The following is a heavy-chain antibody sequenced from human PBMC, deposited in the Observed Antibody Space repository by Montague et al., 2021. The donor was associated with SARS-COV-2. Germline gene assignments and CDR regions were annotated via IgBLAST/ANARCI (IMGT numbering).Heavy chain of an antibody. D-gene: IGHD2-15*01. Sequence: TLSLTCTVSGGSISNGGYYCSWIRQHPGKGLEWIGYMYDSGSTYYNPSPTSRVTMSLDTSKNQFSLKLSSMTAADTAVYYCARGDGVVVAAPYIWGQGTMVTVSS. CDR2: MYDSGST. V-gene: IGHV4-31*03. CDR1: GGSISNGGYY. CDR3: ARGDGVVVAAPYI. J-gene: IGHJ3*02.